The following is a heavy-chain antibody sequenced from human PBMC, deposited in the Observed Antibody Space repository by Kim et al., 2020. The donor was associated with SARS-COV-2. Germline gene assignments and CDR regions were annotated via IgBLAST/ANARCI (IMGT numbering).Heavy chain of an antibody. J-gene: IGHJ4*02. V-gene: IGHV3-33*01. D-gene: IGHD2-15*01. CDR3: ARDIFVAATPTFDY. Sequence: ADSVKGRFTISRDNSKNTLYLQMNRLRAEDTAVYYCARDIFVAATPTFDYWGQGTLVTVSS.